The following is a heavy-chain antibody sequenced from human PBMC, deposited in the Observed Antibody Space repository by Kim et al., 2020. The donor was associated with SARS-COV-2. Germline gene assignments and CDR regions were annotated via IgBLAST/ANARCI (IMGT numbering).Heavy chain of an antibody. J-gene: IGHJ4*01. Sequence: GGSLRLSCATSGFTFKHYDIHWVRQAPGRGLECVATISADGGSTSYPDSVKGRFTISRDNSKHTLHLQMNSLRAEDTALYYCTTWNIGGHYWVDCTLVT. V-gene: IGHV3-23*01. D-gene: IGHD2-15*01. CDR3: TTWNIGGHY. CDR1: GFTFKHYD. CDR2: ISADGGST.